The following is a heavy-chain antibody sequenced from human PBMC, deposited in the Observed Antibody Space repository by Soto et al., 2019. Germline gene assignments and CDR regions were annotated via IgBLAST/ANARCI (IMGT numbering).Heavy chain of an antibody. Sequence: GESLKISCKGSGYSFTSYWIGWVRQMPGKGLEWMGIIYPGDSDTRYSPSFQSQVTISADKSISTAYLQWSSLKASDTAMYYCARQFDFWSGYYPDAFDIWGQGTMVTVSS. CDR1: GYSFTSYW. V-gene: IGHV5-51*01. CDR3: ARQFDFWSGYYPDAFDI. D-gene: IGHD3-3*01. CDR2: IYPGDSDT. J-gene: IGHJ3*02.